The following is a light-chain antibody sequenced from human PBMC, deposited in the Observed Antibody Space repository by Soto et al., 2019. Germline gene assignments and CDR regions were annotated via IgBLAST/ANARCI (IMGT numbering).Light chain of an antibody. V-gene: IGKV3-11*01. J-gene: IGKJ4*01. CDR1: QSISSH. Sequence: EIVLTQSPATLSLSRGERATLSCRASQSISSHLVWYQQKLGQAPRLLIYDASNRATGIPARFSGSGSGTDFTLTISSLEPEDFAVYYCQQRPNWPLTFGGGTRVEIK. CDR2: DAS. CDR3: QQRPNWPLT.